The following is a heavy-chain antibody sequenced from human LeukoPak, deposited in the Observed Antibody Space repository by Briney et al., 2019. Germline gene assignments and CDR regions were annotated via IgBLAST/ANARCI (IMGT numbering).Heavy chain of an antibody. Sequence: GESLKISCKASGYSFSDYWIGWVRQMPGKGLESMGTIYPGDSDTRYSPSFQGQVTMSADKSITTAYLQWSSLKASDTAMYYCASLARRVYVEYYFDYWGQGTLVTVSS. J-gene: IGHJ4*02. V-gene: IGHV5-51*01. CDR2: IYPGDSDT. CDR3: ASLARRVYVEYYFDY. CDR1: GYSFSDYW. D-gene: IGHD2-8*01.